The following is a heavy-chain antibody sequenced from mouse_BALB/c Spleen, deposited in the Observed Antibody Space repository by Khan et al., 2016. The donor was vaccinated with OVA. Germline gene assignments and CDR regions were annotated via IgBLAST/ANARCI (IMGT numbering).Heavy chain of an antibody. CDR3: VRDGAYHRNDGWFAY. D-gene: IGHD2-14*01. Sequence: VQLQESGAELARPGASVKMSCKASGYTFISYTIHWIKKRPGQGLEWIGYINPSNGYTNYNQKFKDKATLTTDKSSTTAYLQLSILTSDDSAVYNCVRDGAYHRNDGWFAYWGQGTLVTVSA. V-gene: IGHV1-4*01. J-gene: IGHJ3*01. CDR1: GYTFISYT. CDR2: INPSNGYT.